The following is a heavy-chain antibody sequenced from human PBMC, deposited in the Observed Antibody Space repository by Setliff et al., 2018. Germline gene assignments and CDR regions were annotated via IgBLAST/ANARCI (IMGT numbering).Heavy chain of an antibody. J-gene: IGHJ5*02. CDR3: ARRGERFFNWFDP. Sequence: GESLKISCKGSGYSFSNFWIGWVRQMPGKGLEWMGIIYPGDSHTRYSPSFQGQVTISADKSINTAYLQWSSLKASDTAVYYCARRGERFFNWFDPWGQGTLVTVSS. D-gene: IGHD2-21*01. V-gene: IGHV5-51*01. CDR1: GYSFSNFW. CDR2: IYPGDSHT.